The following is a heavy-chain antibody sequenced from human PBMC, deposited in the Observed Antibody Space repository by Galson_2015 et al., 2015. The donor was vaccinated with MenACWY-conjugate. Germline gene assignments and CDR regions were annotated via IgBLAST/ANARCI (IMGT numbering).Heavy chain of an antibody. Sequence: SETLSLTCTVSGGSISIYYWSWIRQPPGKGLEWIGYIYYSGSTNYNPSLKSRVTISVDTSKNQFSLKLSSVTAADTAVYYCARSDGSGSYYNRRPWYFDLWGRGTLVTVSS. D-gene: IGHD3-10*01. CDR1: GGSISIYY. J-gene: IGHJ2*01. CDR3: ARSDGSGSYYNRRPWYFDL. CDR2: IYYSGST. V-gene: IGHV4-59*01.